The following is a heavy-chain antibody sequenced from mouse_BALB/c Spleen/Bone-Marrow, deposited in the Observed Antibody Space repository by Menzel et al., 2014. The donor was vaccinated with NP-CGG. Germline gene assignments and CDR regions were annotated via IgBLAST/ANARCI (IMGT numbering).Heavy chain of an antibody. Sequence: EVQLQQSGPELEKPGASVKMSCKASGYSFTDYNMNWVKQSNGKSLEWIGNIDPSYGGTTYNQKFKGKATLTVDKSSSRVYMQLKSLTSEDSAVYYCARGHDGYRTWFAYWGQGTLVTVSA. V-gene: IGHV1-39*01. CDR2: IDPSYGGT. CDR3: ARGHDGYRTWFAY. CDR1: GYSFTDYN. D-gene: IGHD2-3*01. J-gene: IGHJ3*01.